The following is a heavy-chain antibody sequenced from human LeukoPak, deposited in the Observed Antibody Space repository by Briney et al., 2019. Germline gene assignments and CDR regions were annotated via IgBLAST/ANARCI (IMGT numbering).Heavy chain of an antibody. Sequence: GGSLRLSCAVSGITLSNYGMSWVRQAPGKGLEWVAGISDSGGSTKYADSVKGRFTISRDNPKNTLYLQMNSLRAEDTAVYYCASRRDLPYYFDYWGQGTLVTVSS. J-gene: IGHJ4*02. CDR1: GITLSNYG. D-gene: IGHD5-24*01. V-gene: IGHV3-23*01. CDR3: ASRRDLPYYFDY. CDR2: ISDSGGST.